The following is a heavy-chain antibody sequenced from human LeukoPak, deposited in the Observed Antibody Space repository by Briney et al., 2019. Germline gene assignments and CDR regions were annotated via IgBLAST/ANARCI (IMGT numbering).Heavy chain of an antibody. CDR1: GFTFSSYA. V-gene: IGHV3-23*01. CDR2: IPDGSSNT. D-gene: IGHD5-24*01. CDR3: AKWFRVATTYFDS. Sequence: GGSLRLSCAASGFTFSSYAMSWVRQTPGKGLEGVSTIPDGSSNTYYADSVKGRFTISRDNSKNTLYLQMNSLGAEDTAVYYCAKWFRVATTYFDSWGQGTLVTVSS. J-gene: IGHJ4*02.